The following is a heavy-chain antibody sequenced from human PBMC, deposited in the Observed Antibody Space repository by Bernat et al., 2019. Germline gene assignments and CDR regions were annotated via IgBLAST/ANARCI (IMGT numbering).Heavy chain of an antibody. V-gene: IGHV1-18*01. CDR2: ISPYNGNT. CDR1: GYTFTSYD. D-gene: IGHD3-3*01. CDR3: AREAAYDFWSGVDY. J-gene: IGHJ4*02. Sequence: QVQLVQSGVEVRWPGASVKVSYKASGYTFTSYDFSWVRQAPGQGLEWMGWISPYNGNTNYAQKFQGRVTMTTDTSTSTVYMELRSLRSDDTAVYYCAREAAYDFWSGVDYGGQGTLVTVSS.